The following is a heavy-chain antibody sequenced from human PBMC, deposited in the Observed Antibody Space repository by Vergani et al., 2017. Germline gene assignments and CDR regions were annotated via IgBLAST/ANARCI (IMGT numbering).Heavy chain of an antibody. CDR1: GYTFTSYG. CDR2: ISAYNGNT. J-gene: IGHJ3*02. Sequence: QVQLVQSGAEVKKPGASVKVSCKASGYTFTSYGISWVRQAPGQGLEWMGWISAYNGNTNYAQKLQGRVTMTTDTSTSTAYMELRSLRSDDTAVHYCARENIVVVPAGIDAFDIWGQGTMVTVSS. D-gene: IGHD2-2*01. V-gene: IGHV1-18*01. CDR3: ARENIVVVPAGIDAFDI.